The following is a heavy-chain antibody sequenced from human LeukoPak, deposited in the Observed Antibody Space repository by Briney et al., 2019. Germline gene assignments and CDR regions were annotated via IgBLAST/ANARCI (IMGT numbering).Heavy chain of an antibody. J-gene: IGHJ3*02. D-gene: IGHD2/OR15-2a*01. Sequence: GGSLRLSCAASGFTVSKAWMSWVRQAPGKGLEGAGRIKSKSDGVTTDHAAPVKGRFTISRDDSKNTLNLQMNSLKTEDTGVYYCTTYNSRDAFDIWGQGTMVTVSS. CDR3: TTYNSRDAFDI. CDR2: IKSKSDGVTT. CDR1: GFTVSKAW. V-gene: IGHV3-15*01.